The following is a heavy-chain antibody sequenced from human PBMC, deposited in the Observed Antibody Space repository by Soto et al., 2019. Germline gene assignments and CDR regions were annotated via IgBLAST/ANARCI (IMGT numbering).Heavy chain of an antibody. CDR1: GYSFTSYW. J-gene: IGHJ6*02. D-gene: IGHD6-19*01. Sequence: GESLKISCKGSGYSFTSYWIGWVRQMPGKGLEWMGIIYPGDSDTRYSPSFQGQVTISADKSISTAYLQWSSLKASATAMYYCARPKYSSGWYLPYGMDVWGQGTTVTVSS. V-gene: IGHV5-51*01. CDR2: IYPGDSDT. CDR3: ARPKYSSGWYLPYGMDV.